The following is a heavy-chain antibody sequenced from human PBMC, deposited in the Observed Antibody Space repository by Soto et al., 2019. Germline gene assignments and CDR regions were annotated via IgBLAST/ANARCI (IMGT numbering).Heavy chain of an antibody. CDR1: GFTFSKYG. Sequence: ESGGGLVQPGGSLRLSCAASGFTFSKYGMSWVRQAPGKGLDWVSTISSSGDSTFYTDSVKGRFTISRDNSKNTVSLQMNSLRAEDTAVYYCAKDGALVRGVILDYYYGMDVWGQGTTVTVSS. V-gene: IGHV3-23*01. D-gene: IGHD3-10*01. J-gene: IGHJ6*02. CDR3: AKDGALVRGVILDYYYGMDV. CDR2: ISSSGDST.